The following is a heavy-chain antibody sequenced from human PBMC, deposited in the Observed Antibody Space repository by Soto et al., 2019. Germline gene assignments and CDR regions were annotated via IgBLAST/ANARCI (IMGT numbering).Heavy chain of an antibody. D-gene: IGHD2-2*01. CDR2: SYYSAGS. CDR1: GGSVGSSGHY. V-gene: IGHV4-39*01. J-gene: IGHJ4*02. CDR3: ARHTSRGYSSSWFFDD. Sequence: QLQLQESGPGLVKPSETLSLICNVSGGSVGSSGHYWGWIRQAPGKGLEWIVSSYYSAGSYYNPSLQTRVTTSMDASTNQLSLPMTSVTAADTAVYYCARHTSRGYSSSWFFDDWGQGTLVTVSS.